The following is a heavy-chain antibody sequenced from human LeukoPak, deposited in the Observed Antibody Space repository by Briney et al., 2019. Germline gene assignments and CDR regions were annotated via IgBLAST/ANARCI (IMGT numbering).Heavy chain of an antibody. Sequence: GGSLRLSCAASGFTFSSYGMNWVRQAPGKGLEWVSGFSGSTGSTHYADSVRGRFTISRDNSRDTLSLQMNSLRGEDTAVYYCARGGMRGKISYTYYYMDVWGKGTTVTVSS. V-gene: IGHV3-23*01. D-gene: IGHD2-2*02. CDR2: FSGSTGST. CDR1: GFTFSSYG. J-gene: IGHJ6*03. CDR3: ARGGMRGKISYTYYYMDV.